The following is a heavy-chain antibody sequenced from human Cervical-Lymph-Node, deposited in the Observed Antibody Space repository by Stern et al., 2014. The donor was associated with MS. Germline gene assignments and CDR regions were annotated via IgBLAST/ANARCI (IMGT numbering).Heavy chain of an antibody. CDR1: GGSISGFH. CDR3: ARDHLAGPPGEDWFDP. Sequence: QLQLQESGPGLVRPSETLSLTCTVSGGSISGFHWSWIRQPPGKGLEWIGYIYYTGSTKYNPSLKSRVTISVDTSKNQFSLKLNSVTAADTAVYYCARDHLAGPPGEDWFDPWGQGTLVTVSS. CDR2: IYYTGST. D-gene: IGHD3-16*01. V-gene: IGHV4-59*01. J-gene: IGHJ5*02.